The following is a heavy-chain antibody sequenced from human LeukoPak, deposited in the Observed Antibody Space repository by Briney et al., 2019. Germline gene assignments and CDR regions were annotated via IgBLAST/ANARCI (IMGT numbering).Heavy chain of an antibody. D-gene: IGHD2-2*01. CDR3: ARDVYIVVVPAAKNWFDP. Sequence: GGSLRLSFAASWFTPRPYSMNWGRQAPGEGVGGVSYISGSSSTIYYADSVKGRFTISRDNAKNSLYLQMNSLRAEDTAVYYCARDVYIVVVPAAKNWFDPWGQGTLVTVSS. CDR2: ISGSSSTI. CDR1: WFTPRPYS. J-gene: IGHJ5*02. V-gene: IGHV3-48*04.